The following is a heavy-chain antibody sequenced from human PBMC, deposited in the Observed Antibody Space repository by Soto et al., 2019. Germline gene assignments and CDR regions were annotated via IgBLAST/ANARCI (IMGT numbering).Heavy chain of an antibody. CDR1: GFTFSSYS. CDR2: ISSSSSYI. D-gene: IGHD3-3*01. V-gene: IGHV3-21*01. CDR3: ARGSVSLRFLEWQRGPFDI. J-gene: IGHJ3*02. Sequence: EVQLVESGGGLVKPGGSLRLSCAASGFTFSSYSMNWVRQAPGKGLEWVSSISSSSSYIYYADSVKGRFTISRDNAKNSLYLQMNSLRAEDRAVYYCARGSVSLRFLEWQRGPFDIWGQGTMVTVSS.